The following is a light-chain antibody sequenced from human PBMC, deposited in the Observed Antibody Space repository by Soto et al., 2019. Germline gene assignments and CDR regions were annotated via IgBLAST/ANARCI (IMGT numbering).Light chain of an antibody. Sequence: QSVLTQPPSVSGAPGRRVTISCTGSSSNIGAGYDVHWYQQLPGTAPKLLIYANTNRPSGVPDRFSGSKPGTSASLAITGLQAEDEADYHCQSYDSSLSGYVFGTGTKVTVL. J-gene: IGLJ1*01. CDR1: SSNIGAGYD. CDR2: ANT. V-gene: IGLV1-40*01. CDR3: QSYDSSLSGYV.